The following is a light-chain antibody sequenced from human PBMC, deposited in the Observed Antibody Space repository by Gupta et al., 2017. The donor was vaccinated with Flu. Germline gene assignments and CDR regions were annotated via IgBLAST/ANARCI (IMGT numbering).Light chain of an antibody. Sequence: EIVLTQSPGTLSLSQGERATLSCRASQSVSSSYLSWYQQKHGQAPRLFIYGASSRATGIPDRFSGSGSGTDFTLTISRLEPEDFAVYYCQQYGSSRGFTFGPGTKVDIK. CDR2: GAS. V-gene: IGKV3-20*01. J-gene: IGKJ3*01. CDR3: QQYGSSRGFT. CDR1: QSVSSSY.